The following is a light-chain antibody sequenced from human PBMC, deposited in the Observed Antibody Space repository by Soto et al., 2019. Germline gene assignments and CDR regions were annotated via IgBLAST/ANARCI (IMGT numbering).Light chain of an antibody. J-gene: IGLJ1*01. CDR3: TSYTSSNVYV. CDR1: SSDVGGYNY. V-gene: IGLV2-14*03. CDR2: DVS. Sequence: QSVLTQPASVSGSPGQSITISCTGTSSDVGGYNYVSWYQQHPGKAPKLMIYDVSNRPSGVSNRFSGSKSGNAASLTISGLQAEDEADYYCTSYTSSNVYVFGTGTQLTVL.